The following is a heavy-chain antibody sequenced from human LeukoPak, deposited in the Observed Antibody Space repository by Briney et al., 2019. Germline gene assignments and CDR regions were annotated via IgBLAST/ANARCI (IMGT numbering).Heavy chain of an antibody. CDR2: FDPEDGET. CDR3: AFFRSGSYPYNWFDP. V-gene: IGHV1-24*01. CDR1: GYTLTELS. Sequence: GASVKVSCKVSGYTLTELSMHWVRQAPGKGLEWMGGFDPEDGETIYAQKFQGRVTMTEDTSTDTAYMELSSLRSEDTAVYYCAFFRSGSYPYNWFDPWGQGTLATVSS. D-gene: IGHD1-26*01. J-gene: IGHJ5*02.